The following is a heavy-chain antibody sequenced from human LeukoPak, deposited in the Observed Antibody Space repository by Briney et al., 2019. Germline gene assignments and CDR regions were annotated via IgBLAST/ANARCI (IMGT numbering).Heavy chain of an antibody. CDR1: GGTFSSYA. J-gene: IGHJ4*02. CDR2: IIPIFGTA. D-gene: IGHD6-19*01. Sequence: SVKVSCKASGGTFSSYAISWVRQAPGQGLEWMGGIIPIFGTANYAQKFQGRVTITADESTSTAYMELKSLRSDDTAVYYCTREGGYSSGWYDYWGQGTLVTVSS. CDR3: TREGGYSSGWYDY. V-gene: IGHV1-69*13.